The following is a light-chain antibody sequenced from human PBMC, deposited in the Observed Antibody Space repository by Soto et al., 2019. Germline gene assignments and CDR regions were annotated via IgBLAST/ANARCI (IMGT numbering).Light chain of an antibody. CDR1: SSDVGAYNY. V-gene: IGLV2-11*01. J-gene: IGLJ3*02. Sequence: QSALTQPRSVSGSPGQSVTISCTGTSSDVGAYNYVSWYQQHPGKPPKLMICDVSKRPSGVPDPFSGSKSGNAASLTISGLQAEDEADYYCCSYAGSYTWVFGGGTKLTVL. CDR2: DVS. CDR3: CSYAGSYTWV.